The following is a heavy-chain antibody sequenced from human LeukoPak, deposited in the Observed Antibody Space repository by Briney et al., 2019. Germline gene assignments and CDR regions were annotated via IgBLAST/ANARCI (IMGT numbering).Heavy chain of an antibody. CDR3: ARTNKQWLVLGY. CDR1: GYTFTGYD. CDR2: MNPNSGNT. V-gene: IGHV1-8*01. D-gene: IGHD6-19*01. Sequence: GASVKVSCKASGYTFTGYDINWVRQATGQGLEWMGWMNPNSGNTGYAQKFQGRVTMTRNTSISTAYMELSSLRSEDTAVYYCARTNKQWLVLGYWGQGTLVTVSS. J-gene: IGHJ4*02.